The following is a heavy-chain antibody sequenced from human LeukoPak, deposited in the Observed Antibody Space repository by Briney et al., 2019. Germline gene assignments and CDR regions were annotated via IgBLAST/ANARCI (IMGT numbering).Heavy chain of an antibody. Sequence: SQTLSLTCAISGDSDSSNSAAWNWIRQSPSRGLEWLGRTYYRSNDYAVSVKSRITINPDTSKNQFSLQLNSVTPEDTAVYYCARGWEPYSSSLDYWGQGTLVTVSS. CDR3: ARGWEPYSSSLDY. D-gene: IGHD6-13*01. V-gene: IGHV6-1*01. CDR1: GDSDSSNSAA. J-gene: IGHJ4*02. CDR2: TYYRSN.